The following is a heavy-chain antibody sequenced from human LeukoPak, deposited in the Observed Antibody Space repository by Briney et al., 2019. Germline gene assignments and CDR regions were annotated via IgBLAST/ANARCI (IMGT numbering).Heavy chain of an antibody. Sequence: GGSLRLSCVASGFAFRSYGIHWVRQAPGKGLEWLAFIWYDEITKNYADSVKGRFTISRDNSKNTLYVQLNSLRPDDTAVYYCAKDSSDYYFDYWGQGTLVTVSS. J-gene: IGHJ4*02. CDR1: GFAFRSYG. D-gene: IGHD3-22*01. CDR2: IWYDEITK. V-gene: IGHV3-30*02. CDR3: AKDSSDYYFDY.